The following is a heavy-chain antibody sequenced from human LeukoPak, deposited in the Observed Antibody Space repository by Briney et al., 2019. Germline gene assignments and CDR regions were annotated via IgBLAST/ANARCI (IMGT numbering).Heavy chain of an antibody. Sequence: GGSLRLSCVASGFSFSNYWMSWVRQAPGKGLEWVAMIKPDGSEKYYVDSVKGRFTISRDNAQKSLHLQLNSLRAEDTAVYYCARGLVGGTQFEAFDIWGHGTMVTVSS. CDR2: IKPDGSEK. CDR3: ARGLVGGTQFEAFDI. D-gene: IGHD1-26*01. J-gene: IGHJ3*02. V-gene: IGHV3-7*05. CDR1: GFSFSNYW.